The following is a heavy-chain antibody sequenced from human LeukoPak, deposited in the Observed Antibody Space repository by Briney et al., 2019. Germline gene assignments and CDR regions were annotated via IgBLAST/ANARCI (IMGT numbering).Heavy chain of an antibody. J-gene: IGHJ4*02. CDR1: GFTFGTYW. CDR3: TTAGIVLMVYVDY. V-gene: IGHV3-15*01. D-gene: IGHD2-8*01. CDR2: IKNKGDGGTT. Sequence: PGGSLRLSCAASGFTFGTYWMSWVRQAPGKGLEWVGRIKNKGDGGTTDYAAPVKGRFTISRDDSKNTLYLQMNSLKTEDTAVYYCTTAGIVLMVYVDYWGQGTLVTVSS.